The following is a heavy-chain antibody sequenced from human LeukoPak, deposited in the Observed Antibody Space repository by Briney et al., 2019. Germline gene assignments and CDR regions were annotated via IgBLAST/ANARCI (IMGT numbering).Heavy chain of an antibody. CDR3: AKLWELLDY. CDR2: ISGSAGST. D-gene: IGHD1-26*01. V-gene: IGHV3-23*01. Sequence: PPGGSLRLSCAASGFTFSTYAMSWVRQAPGKGLEWVSTISGSAGSTYYADSVKGRFTISRDNSKNTLYLQMNSLRAEDTAVYYCAKLWELLDYWGQGTLATVSS. J-gene: IGHJ4*02. CDR1: GFTFSTYA.